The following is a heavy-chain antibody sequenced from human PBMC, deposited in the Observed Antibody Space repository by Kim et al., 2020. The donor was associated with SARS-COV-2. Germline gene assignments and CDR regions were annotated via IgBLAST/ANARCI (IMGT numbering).Heavy chain of an antibody. Sequence: AQKFQGRVTITADESTSTAYMELSSLRSEDTAVYYCARVNYYGSGSPFDYWGQGTLVTVSS. J-gene: IGHJ4*02. V-gene: IGHV1-69*01. D-gene: IGHD3-10*01. CDR3: ARVNYYGSGSPFDY.